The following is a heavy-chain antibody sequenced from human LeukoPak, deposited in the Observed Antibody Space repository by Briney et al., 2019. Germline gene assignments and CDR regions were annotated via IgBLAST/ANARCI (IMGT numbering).Heavy chain of an antibody. CDR2: IIPIFGPA. D-gene: IGHD3-10*01. CDR3: AKSTYYYGSGEGSNYWYFDL. V-gene: IGHV1-69*13. CDR1: GGTFSRFA. Sequence: ASVKVSCKTSGGTFSRFAISWVRQAPGQRLELMGGIIPIFGPANYAQKFQGRVTITADESTSTAYMELSSLRSEDTALYYCAKSTYYYGSGEGSNYWYFDLWGRGTLVTVSS. J-gene: IGHJ2*01.